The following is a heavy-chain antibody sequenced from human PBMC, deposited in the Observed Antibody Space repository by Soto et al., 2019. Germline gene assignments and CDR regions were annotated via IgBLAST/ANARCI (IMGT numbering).Heavy chain of an antibody. V-gene: IGHV3-7*01. CDR1: GFTFNTYW. Sequence: GSLRLSCVASGFTFNTYWMSWVRQAPGKGLEWVANIKEDGSDKYYVDSVKGRFTISRDNAKNLLYLQMNSLGAGDTAMYYCARFTRGSSGDYWGQGTLVTVSS. CDR3: ARFTRGSSGDY. CDR2: IKEDGSDK. D-gene: IGHD6-25*01. J-gene: IGHJ4*02.